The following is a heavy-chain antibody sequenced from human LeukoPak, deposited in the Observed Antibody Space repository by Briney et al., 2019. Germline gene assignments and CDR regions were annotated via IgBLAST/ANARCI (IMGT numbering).Heavy chain of an antibody. Sequence: PSETLSLTCTVSGGSISSGGYYWSWIRQHPGKGLEWIGYIYYSGSTYYNPSLKSRVTISVDTSKNQFSLKLSSVTAADTAVYYCASRPYSSPSAVWFDPWGQGTLVTVSS. V-gene: IGHV4-31*03. CDR1: GGSISSGGYY. CDR2: IYYSGST. J-gene: IGHJ5*02. D-gene: IGHD6-6*01. CDR3: ASRPYSSPSAVWFDP.